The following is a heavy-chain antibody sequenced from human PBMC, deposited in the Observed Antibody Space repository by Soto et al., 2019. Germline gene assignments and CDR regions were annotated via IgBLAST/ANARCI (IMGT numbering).Heavy chain of an antibody. J-gene: IGHJ4*02. V-gene: IGHV3-48*02. CDR3: ARMLCSGGVCYYGIDY. CDR1: GFTFSSYN. Sequence: PGGSLRLSCAASGFTFSSYNMDWVRQAPGKGLEWISYISSSSSTIYYADSVKGRFTISRDNAKNSLYLQLNSLRDEDTAIYYCARMLCSGGVCYYGIDYWGQRTLVTVSS. CDR2: ISSSSSTI. D-gene: IGHD2-8*02.